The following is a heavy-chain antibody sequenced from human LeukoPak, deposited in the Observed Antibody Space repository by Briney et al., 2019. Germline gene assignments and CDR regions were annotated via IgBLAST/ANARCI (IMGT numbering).Heavy chain of an antibody. CDR2: IKSDGFST. CDR1: GFSFSDYR. CDR3: ARDVAGWSSGWYYALDI. D-gene: IGHD6-19*01. J-gene: IGHJ3*02. Sequence: QPGGSLRLSCAASGFSFSDYRMHWVRQAPVKGLVWVSRIKSDGFSTTYADSVKGRFTISRDNARNTPYLQMNSLRAEDTAVYYCARDVAGWSSGWYYALDIWGQGTMVTVSS. V-gene: IGHV3-74*01.